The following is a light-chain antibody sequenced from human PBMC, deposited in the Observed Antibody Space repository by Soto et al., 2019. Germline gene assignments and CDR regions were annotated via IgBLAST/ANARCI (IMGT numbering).Light chain of an antibody. CDR2: EVS. CDR1: SSDVGGYHY. CDR3: TSYTSDNRNYV. Sequence: QSVLTQPASVSGSPGQSITISCTGTSSDVGGYHYVSWYQQYPGKAPKLMIYEVSNRPSGVSNRFSGSKSGNTASLTISGLQAEDEAHYYCTSYTSDNRNYVFGTGTKLTVL. V-gene: IGLV2-14*01. J-gene: IGLJ1*01.